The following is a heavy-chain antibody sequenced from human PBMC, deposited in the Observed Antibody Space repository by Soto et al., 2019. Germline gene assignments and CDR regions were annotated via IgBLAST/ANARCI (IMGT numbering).Heavy chain of an antibody. CDR1: GFTFSSYA. D-gene: IGHD5-18*01. CDR2: ISGSGGST. J-gene: IGHJ5*02. V-gene: IGHV3-23*01. Sequence: GGSLRLSCAASGFTFSSYAMSWVRQAPGKGLEWVSGISGSGGSTYYADSVKGRFTFSRDNSKNTLYLQMNSLRAEDTAVYYCATVMVKNWFDPWGQGSLVTVSS. CDR3: ATVMVKNWFDP.